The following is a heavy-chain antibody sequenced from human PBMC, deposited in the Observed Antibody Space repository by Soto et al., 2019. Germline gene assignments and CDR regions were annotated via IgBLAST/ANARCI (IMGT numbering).Heavy chain of an antibody. CDR2: INPNSGGT. CDR3: ARVLWTTVTSDAFDI. J-gene: IGHJ3*02. V-gene: IGHV1-2*02. CDR1: GYTFTGYY. D-gene: IGHD4-17*01. Sequence: ASVKVSCKASGYTFTGYYMHWVRQAPGQGLEWMGWINPNSGGTNYAQKFQGRVTMTRDTSISTAYMELSRLRSDDTAVYYCARVLWTTVTSDAFDIWGQGTMVTVSS.